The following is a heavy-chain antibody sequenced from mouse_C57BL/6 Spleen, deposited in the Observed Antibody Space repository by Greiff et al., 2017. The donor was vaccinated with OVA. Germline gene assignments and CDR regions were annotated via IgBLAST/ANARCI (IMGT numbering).Heavy chain of an antibody. J-gene: IGHJ1*03. V-gene: IGHV14-2*01. CDR3: ARNNDYGSSTGGYFDV. D-gene: IGHD1-1*01. CDR2: IDPEDGET. CDR1: GFNIKDYY. Sequence: EVQLQQSGAELVKPGASVKLSCTASGFNIKDYYMHWVKQRTEQGLEWIGRIDPEDGETKSAPKFQGKATITADTSSNTAYLQLSSLTSEDTAVYYCARNNDYGSSTGGYFDVWGTGTTVTVSS.